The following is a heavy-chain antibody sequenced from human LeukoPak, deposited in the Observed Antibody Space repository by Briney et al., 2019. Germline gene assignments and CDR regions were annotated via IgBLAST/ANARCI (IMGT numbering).Heavy chain of an antibody. J-gene: IGHJ4*02. CDR3: ARRRGWYDRTYYFDY. Sequence: PSETLSLTCTVSGGSISSYYWSWIRQPPGKGLEWIGYIYYSGSTNYNPSLKSRVTISVDTSKNQFSLKLSSVTAADTAVYYCARRRGWYDRTYYFDYWGQGTLVTVSS. CDR1: GGSISSYY. V-gene: IGHV4-59*12. D-gene: IGHD6-19*01. CDR2: IYYSGST.